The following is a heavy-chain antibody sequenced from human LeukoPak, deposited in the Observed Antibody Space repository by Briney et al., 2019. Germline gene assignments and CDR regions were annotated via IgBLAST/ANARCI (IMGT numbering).Heavy chain of an antibody. J-gene: IGHJ4*02. D-gene: IGHD2-2*01. CDR3: ARVTGENMMERQLRQTIFDY. CDR1: GGSISSGGYY. Sequence: NPSQTLSLTCTVSGGSISSGGYYWSWIRQHPGKGLEWIGYIYDSGSTYYNPSLKSRVTISVDTSKNQFSLKLSSVTAADTAVYYCARVTGENMMERQLRQTIFDYWGQGTLVTVSS. CDR2: IYDSGST. V-gene: IGHV4-31*03.